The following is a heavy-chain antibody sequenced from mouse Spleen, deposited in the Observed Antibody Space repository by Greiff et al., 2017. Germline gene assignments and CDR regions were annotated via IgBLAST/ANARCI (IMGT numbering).Heavy chain of an antibody. D-gene: IGHD1-1*01. J-gene: IGHJ4*01. Sequence: EVQLQQSGAELVKPGASVKLSCTASGFNIKDTYMHWVKQRPEQGLEWIGRIDPANGNTKYDPKFQGKATITADTSSNTAYLQLSSLTSEDTAVYYCACLRYHYYAMDYWGQGTSVTVSS. CDR1: GFNIKDTY. CDR3: ACLRYHYYAMDY. V-gene: IGHV14-3*02. CDR2: IDPANGNT.